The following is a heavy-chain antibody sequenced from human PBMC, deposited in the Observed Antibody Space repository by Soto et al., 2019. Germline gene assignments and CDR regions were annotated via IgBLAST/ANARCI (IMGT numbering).Heavy chain of an antibody. V-gene: IGHV3-30*03. D-gene: IGHD1-26*01. CDR3: RVGVAS. J-gene: IGHJ5*02. CDR1: GFNFSSYG. Sequence: QGQMVESGGGVVQPGRSLRLSCAASGFNFSSYGMHWVRQAPGTGLELVALLSYDGSTKYYTDSVKGRFTISRDTSKNTLYLQINSLRAEDTAVYYCRVGVASWCQGTLVTVSS. CDR2: LSYDGSTK.